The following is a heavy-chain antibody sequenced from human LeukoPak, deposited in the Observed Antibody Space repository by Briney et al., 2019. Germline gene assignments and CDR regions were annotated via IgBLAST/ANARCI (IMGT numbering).Heavy chain of an antibody. CDR3: ARLSPGAGSYYNDY. Sequence: ASVKVSCKASGYTFTSYAMHWVRQAPGQRLEWMGWINAGNGNTKYSQKFQGRVTITADESTSTAYMELSSLRSEDTAVYYCARLSPGAGSYYNDYWGQGTLVTVSS. J-gene: IGHJ4*02. CDR1: GYTFTSYA. V-gene: IGHV1-3*01. CDR2: INAGNGNT. D-gene: IGHD3-10*01.